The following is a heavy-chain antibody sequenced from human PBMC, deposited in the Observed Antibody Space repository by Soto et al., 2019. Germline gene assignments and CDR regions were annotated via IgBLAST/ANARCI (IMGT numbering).Heavy chain of an antibody. CDR1: GYTFNDFG. Sequence: QVHLLQSGAEVQKPGASVKVSCKTSGYTFNDFGITWVRQAPGLGLEWLGWIYSKAGKMNFAPKFQNRVIMTTDTSTSTAFMELTSLTFDDSAIYFCARDIAFDIYYWGQGTLVRVS. J-gene: IGHJ4*02. D-gene: IGHD2-15*01. V-gene: IGHV1-18*01. CDR3: ARDIAFDIYY. CDR2: IYSKAGKM.